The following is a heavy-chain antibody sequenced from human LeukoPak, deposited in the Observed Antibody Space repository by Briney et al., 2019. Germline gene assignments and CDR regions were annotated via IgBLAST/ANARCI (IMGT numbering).Heavy chain of an antibody. CDR1: GFTFSDYY. J-gene: IGHJ6*03. V-gene: IGHV3-11*04. CDR2: ISSSGSTI. CDR3: ARDREELLHYYYMDV. Sequence: PGGSLRLSCAASGFTFSDYYMSWIRQAPGKGLEWVSYISSSGSTIYYADSVKGRFTISRDNAKNSLYLQMNSLRAEDTAVYYCARDREELLHYYYMDVWGKGTTVTVSS. D-gene: IGHD1-7*01.